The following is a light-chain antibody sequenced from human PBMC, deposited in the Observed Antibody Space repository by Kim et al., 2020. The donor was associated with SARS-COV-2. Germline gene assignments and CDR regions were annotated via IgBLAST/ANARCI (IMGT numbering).Light chain of an antibody. CDR3: QHFDSYTSTFT. Sequence: DIQLTQSPSFLSASVGDRVIITCRASQGINNYLAWYQQNPGKAPRLLIRTASILQGGVPSRFSGSGSGTEFALTISSLQPEDFATYYCQHFDSYTSTFTFGPGTKVDIK. V-gene: IGKV1-9*01. CDR1: QGINNY. CDR2: TAS. J-gene: IGKJ3*01.